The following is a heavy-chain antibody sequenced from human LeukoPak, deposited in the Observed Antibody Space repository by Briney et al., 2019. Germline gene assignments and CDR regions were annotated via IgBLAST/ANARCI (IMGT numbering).Heavy chain of an antibody. CDR1: GFTFSSYS. J-gene: IGHJ6*02. V-gene: IGHV3-21*01. CDR2: ISSSSSYI. CDR3: ARDTTYYGSGDGLDV. Sequence: PGGSLRLSCAASGFTFSSYSMNWVRQAPGKGLEWVSSISSSSSYIYYADSVKGRFTISRDNAKNSLYLQMNSLRAEDTAVYYCARDTTYYGSGDGLDVWGQGTTVTVSS. D-gene: IGHD3-10*01.